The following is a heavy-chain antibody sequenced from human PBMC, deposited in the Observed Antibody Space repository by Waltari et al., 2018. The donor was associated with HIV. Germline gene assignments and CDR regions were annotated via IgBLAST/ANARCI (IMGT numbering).Heavy chain of an antibody. D-gene: IGHD1-1*01. CDR1: AFPFSSYG. Sequence: QVQLVESGGGVVQPGRSLRLSCEASAFPFSSYGMHWVRQAPGKGLEWVAVISYDGSNKYYADAVKGRFTISRDNSKNTLDLQMNSLRAEDTAVYYCAKDKGGVTYIFDYWGQGTLVTVSS. J-gene: IGHJ4*02. CDR3: AKDKGGVTYIFDY. CDR2: ISYDGSNK. V-gene: IGHV3-30*18.